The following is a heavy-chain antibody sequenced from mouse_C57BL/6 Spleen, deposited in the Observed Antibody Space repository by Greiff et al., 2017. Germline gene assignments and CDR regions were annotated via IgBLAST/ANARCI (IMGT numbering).Heavy chain of an antibody. Sequence: QVQLQQPGAELVRPGTSVKLSCKASGYTFTSYWMHWVKQRPGQGLEWIGVIDPSDSYTNSNQKFKGKATLTVDTSSSTAYMQLSSLTSEDSAVYYCASRGGLRRGYFDVWGTGTTVTVSS. D-gene: IGHD2-4*01. CDR2: IDPSDSYT. J-gene: IGHJ1*03. V-gene: IGHV1-59*01. CDR3: ASRGGLRRGYFDV. CDR1: GYTFTSYW.